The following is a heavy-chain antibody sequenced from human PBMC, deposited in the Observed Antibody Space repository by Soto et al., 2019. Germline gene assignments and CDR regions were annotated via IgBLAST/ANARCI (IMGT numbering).Heavy chain of an antibody. J-gene: IGHJ6*03. Sequence: QLQLQESGPGLVKPSKTLSLTCTVSGGSISPYYWSWIRQPPGKGLEWIGYVYYSGNTNYNRSLESRVTLSVYTSSNRFSLNLTSATAADTAVYYWARKGAAASSAPYNMDACGRGSGVTV. CDR2: VYYSGNT. CDR1: GGSISPYY. V-gene: IGHV4-59*01. CDR3: ARKGAAASSAPYNMDA. D-gene: IGHD6-13*01.